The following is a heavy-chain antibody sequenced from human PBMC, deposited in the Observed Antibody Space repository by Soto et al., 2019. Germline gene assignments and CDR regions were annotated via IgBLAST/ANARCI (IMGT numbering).Heavy chain of an antibody. CDR3: ARSPYCGGDCYSVGWFAP. V-gene: IGHV1-69*12. CDR1: GGTFSSYA. D-gene: IGHD2-21*02. J-gene: IGHJ5*02. CDR2: IIPIFGTA. Sequence: QVQLVQSGAEVKKPGSSVKVSCKASGGTFSSYAISWVRQAPGQGLEWMGGIIPIFGTANYAQKFQGRVTITADESTSTAYMELSSLRSEDTAVYYCARSPYCGGDCYSVGWFAPWGQGTLVTVSS.